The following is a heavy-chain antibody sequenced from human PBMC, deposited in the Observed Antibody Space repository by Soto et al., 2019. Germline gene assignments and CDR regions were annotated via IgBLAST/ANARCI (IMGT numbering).Heavy chain of an antibody. V-gene: IGHV4-39*01. CDR1: GGSISSGGYY. CDR3: ARHAAHGRGFTDY. D-gene: IGHD6-25*01. CDR2: IYYSGST. Sequence: SETLSLTCTVSGGSISSGGYYWGWIRQPPGKGLEWIGSIYYSGSTYYNPSLKSRVTISVDTSKNQFSLKLSSVTAADTAVYYWARHAAHGRGFTDYGGKGTLVPVS. J-gene: IGHJ4*02.